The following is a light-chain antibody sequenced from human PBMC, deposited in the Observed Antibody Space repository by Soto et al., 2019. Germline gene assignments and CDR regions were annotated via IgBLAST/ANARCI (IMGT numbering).Light chain of an antibody. CDR1: QSISSY. CDR3: HQSYSTPMYT. J-gene: IGKJ2*01. Sequence: DIQMTPSPSSLSASVGDRVTITCRASQSISSYLNWYQQKPGNAPKLLIYAASSLQSGVPSRFSGRGSGTDFTLTISSLQPEEFATYYCHQSYSTPMYTFGQGTKLEIQ. CDR2: AAS. V-gene: IGKV1-39*01.